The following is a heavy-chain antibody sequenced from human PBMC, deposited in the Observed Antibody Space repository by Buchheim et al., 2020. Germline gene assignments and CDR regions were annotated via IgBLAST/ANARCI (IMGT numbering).Heavy chain of an antibody. CDR1: GGSISSSNW. D-gene: IGHD3-22*01. V-gene: IGHV4-4*02. CDR2: IYHSGST. J-gene: IGHJ4*02. CDR3: ARSYDSSGYYYRSYYYFDY. Sequence: QVQLQESGPGLVKPSGTLSLTCAVSGGSISSSNWWSWVRQPPGKGLEWIGEIYHSGSTNYNPSLKSRVTISVDTSTNQFSLKLSSVTAADTAVYYCARSYDSSGYYYRSYYYFDYWGQGTL.